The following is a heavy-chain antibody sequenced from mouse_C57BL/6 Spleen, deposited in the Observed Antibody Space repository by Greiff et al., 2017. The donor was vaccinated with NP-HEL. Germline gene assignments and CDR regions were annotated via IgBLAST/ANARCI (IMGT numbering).Heavy chain of an antibody. D-gene: IGHD1-1*01. J-gene: IGHJ3*01. Sequence: VQGVESGPELVKPGASVKLSCKASGYTFTSYDINWVKQRPGQGLEWIGWIYPRDGSTKYNEKFKGKATLTVDTSSSTAYMELHSLTSEDSAVYFCARGTTVVARGFAYWGQGTLVTVSA. CDR2: IYPRDGST. CDR1: GYTFTSYD. V-gene: IGHV1-85*01. CDR3: ARGTTVVARGFAY.